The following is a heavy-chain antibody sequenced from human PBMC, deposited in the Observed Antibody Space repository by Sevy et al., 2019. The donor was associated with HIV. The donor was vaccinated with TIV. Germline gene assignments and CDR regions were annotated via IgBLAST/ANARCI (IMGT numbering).Heavy chain of an antibody. CDR2: IIPIFRTA. CDR3: PRESKDFYLPEAPHYYYGMDV. Sequence: ATVKVSCKASGGTFSSYAISWVGQAPGQGLEWMGGIIPIFRTANYSQKFQGRVTISADESTSTAYMELSSLRSEDTAVYFCPRESKDFYLPEAPHYYYGMDVWGQGTSVTVSS. V-gene: IGHV1-69*13. J-gene: IGHJ6*02. CDR1: GGTFSSYA.